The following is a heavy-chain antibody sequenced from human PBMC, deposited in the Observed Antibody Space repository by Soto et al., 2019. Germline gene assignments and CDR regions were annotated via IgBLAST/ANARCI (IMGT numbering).Heavy chain of an antibody. J-gene: IGHJ5*01. CDR1: GGTFSSYA. D-gene: IGHD3-10*01. CDR2: IIPIFGTA. V-gene: IGHV1-69*06. Sequence: SVKVSCKASGGTFSSYAISWVRQAPGQGLEWMGGIIPIFGTANYAQKFQGRVTITADKSTSTAYMELSSLRSEDTAVYYCARECYGAGIYYNGGWFDTWGRGSRVDVSS. CDR3: ARECYGAGIYYNGGWFDT.